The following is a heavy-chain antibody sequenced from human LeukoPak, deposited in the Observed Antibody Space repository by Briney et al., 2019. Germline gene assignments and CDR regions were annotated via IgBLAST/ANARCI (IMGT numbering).Heavy chain of an antibody. CDR1: RGSTSTYY. CDR2: IYTSGST. Sequence: SETLSLTCTVSRGSTSTYYWSWIRQPAGKGLEWIGRIYTSGSTTYNSSLKSRVTISLDTSKNHFSLRLSSVTAADTAVYYCARDREVGATGYYFDYWGQGTLVTVSS. J-gene: IGHJ4*02. CDR3: ARDREVGATGYYFDY. D-gene: IGHD1-26*01. V-gene: IGHV4-4*07.